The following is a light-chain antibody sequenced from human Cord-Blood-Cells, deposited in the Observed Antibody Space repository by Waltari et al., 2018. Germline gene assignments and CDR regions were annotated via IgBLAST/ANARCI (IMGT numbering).Light chain of an antibody. V-gene: IGKV3-20*01. CDR2: GAS. CDR3: QQYDSSMYT. Sequence: EIVLTQSPGTLSLSPGERATLSCRASQSVSSSYLAWYQQKPGQAPRLLIYGASSRATGIPDRFSGSGPGTDFTLTISRLEPEDFAVYYCQQYDSSMYTFDQGTKLEIK. J-gene: IGKJ2*01. CDR1: QSVSSSY.